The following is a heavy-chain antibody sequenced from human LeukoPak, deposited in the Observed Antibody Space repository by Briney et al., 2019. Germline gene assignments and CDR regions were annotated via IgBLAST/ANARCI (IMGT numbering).Heavy chain of an antibody. CDR1: GGSISSYY. CDR2: ISFSGNT. Sequence: SETLSLTCTVSGGSISSYYWSWIRQPPGKGLDYIGYISFSGNTYYNPSLKSRLIISIDTSKNQFSLNLSSVTAADTAVYYCATSISGYSFDYWGQGTLVTVSS. V-gene: IGHV4-4*09. CDR3: ATSISGYSFDY. J-gene: IGHJ4*02. D-gene: IGHD3-22*01.